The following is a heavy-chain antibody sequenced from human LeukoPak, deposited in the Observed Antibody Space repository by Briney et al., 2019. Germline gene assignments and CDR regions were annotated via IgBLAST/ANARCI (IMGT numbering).Heavy chain of an antibody. D-gene: IGHD6-13*01. J-gene: IGHJ4*02. CDR3: ARDQGKWAAAGNY. CDR1: GYTFTSYD. V-gene: IGHV1-2*02. CDR2: INPNSGGT. Sequence: GASVKVSCKASGYTFTSYDINWVRQAPGQGLEWMGWINPNSGGTNYAQKFQGRVTMTRDTSISTAYMELSRLRSDDTAVYYCARDQGKWAAAGNYWGQGTLVTVSS.